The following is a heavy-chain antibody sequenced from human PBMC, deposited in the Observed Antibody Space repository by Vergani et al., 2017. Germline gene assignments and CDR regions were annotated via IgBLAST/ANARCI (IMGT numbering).Heavy chain of an antibody. V-gene: IGHV1-69*01. CDR2: IIPIFGTA. D-gene: IGHD3-3*01. J-gene: IGHJ3*02. CDR1: GYTFTGYY. CDR3: ARVGRENYDFWSGDDAFDI. Sequence: QVQLVQSGAEVKKPGASVKVSCKASGYTFTGYYMHWVRQAPGQGLEWMGGIIPIFGTANYAQKFQGRVTITADESTSTAYMELSSLRSEDTAVYYCARVGRENYDFWSGDDAFDIWGQGTMVTVSS.